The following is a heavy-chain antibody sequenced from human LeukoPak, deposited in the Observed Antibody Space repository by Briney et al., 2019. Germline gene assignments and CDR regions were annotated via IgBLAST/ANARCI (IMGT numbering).Heavy chain of an antibody. CDR2: ISSNGGST. V-gene: IGHV3-64*01. J-gene: IGHJ1*01. CDR3: ARGSSSWPRGSEYFQR. CDR1: GFTFSSYA. Sequence: GGSLRLSCAASGFTFSSYAMHWVRQAPGKGLEYVSAISSNGGSTYYANSVKGRFTISRDNSKNTLYLQMGSLRAEDMAVYYCARGSSSWPRGSEYFQRWGQGTLVTVSA. D-gene: IGHD6-13*01.